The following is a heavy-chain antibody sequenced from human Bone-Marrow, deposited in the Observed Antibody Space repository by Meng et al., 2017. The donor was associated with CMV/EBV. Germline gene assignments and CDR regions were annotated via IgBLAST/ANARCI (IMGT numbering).Heavy chain of an antibody. CDR1: GGTFSSYA. D-gene: IGHD2-8*01. CDR2: IIPIFGTA. Sequence: SVKVSCKASGGTFSSYAISWVRQAPGQGLEWMGGIIPIFGTANYAQKFQGRVTITTDESTSTAYMELSSLRSEDTAVYYCAREGYCTNGVCYRGDFDYCGQGTLVTVSS. V-gene: IGHV1-69*05. CDR3: AREGYCTNGVCYRGDFDY. J-gene: IGHJ4*02.